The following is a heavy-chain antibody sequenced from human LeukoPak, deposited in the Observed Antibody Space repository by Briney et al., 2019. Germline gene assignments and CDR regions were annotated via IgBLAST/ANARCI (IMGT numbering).Heavy chain of an antibody. D-gene: IGHD2-15*01. V-gene: IGHV3-66*04. Sequence: TGRSLRLSCAASGFSFSSYAMHWVRQAPGKGLEWVSVIYKDGNTYYADSVKGRFTISRDNSKNTLYLQMNSLRPEDTAVYYCARQVVEIGSFDYFDYWGQGTLVTVSS. CDR2: IYKDGNT. CDR3: ARQVVEIGSFDYFDY. J-gene: IGHJ4*02. CDR1: GFSFSSYA.